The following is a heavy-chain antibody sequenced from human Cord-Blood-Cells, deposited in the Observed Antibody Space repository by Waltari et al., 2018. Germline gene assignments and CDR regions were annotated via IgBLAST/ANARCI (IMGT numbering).Heavy chain of an antibody. V-gene: IGHV3-49*04. CDR3: TREGGMTTVLVWY. Sequence: EVQLVESGGGLVQLGRSVRLSCTASGFTFGDYGMSWVRQAPGKGLDGVGFIRSKAYGGTTEYAASVKGRFTISRDDSKSIAYLQMNSLKTEDTAVYYCTREGGMTTVLVWYWGQGTLVTVSS. CDR2: IRSKAYGGTT. CDR1: GFTFGDYG. D-gene: IGHD4-4*01. J-gene: IGHJ4*02.